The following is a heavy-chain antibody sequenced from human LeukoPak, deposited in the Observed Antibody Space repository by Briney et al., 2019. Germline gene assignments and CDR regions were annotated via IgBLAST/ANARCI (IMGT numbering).Heavy chain of an antibody. CDR2: INYDGTTT. V-gene: IGHV3-74*01. CDR1: GFNFSSYW. Sequence: GGSLRLSCAASGFNFSSYWMHWVRQAPGKGLVWISRINYDGTTTSYADSVKGRFTISRDNSKNTLYLQMNSLRAEDTAVYYCAKDRMITFGGVIVYPAYYFGYWGQGTLVTVSS. J-gene: IGHJ4*02. D-gene: IGHD3-16*02. CDR3: AKDRMITFGGVIVYPAYYFGY.